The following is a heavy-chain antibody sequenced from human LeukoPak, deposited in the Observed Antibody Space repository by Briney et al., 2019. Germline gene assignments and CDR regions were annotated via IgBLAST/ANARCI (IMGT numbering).Heavy chain of an antibody. V-gene: IGHV3-64D*09. CDR3: VKTHYYDSSDFFDY. D-gene: IGHD3-22*01. J-gene: IGHJ4*02. CDR2: ITTNGGSI. Sequence: PGGSLRLSCSASGFTFSSYAMHWVRQAPGKGLEYVSGITTNGGSIYYADSVKGRFTISRDNSKNTLYLQMSSLRPEDTSVYYCVKTHYYDSSDFFDYWGQGTLVTVSS. CDR1: GFTFSSYA.